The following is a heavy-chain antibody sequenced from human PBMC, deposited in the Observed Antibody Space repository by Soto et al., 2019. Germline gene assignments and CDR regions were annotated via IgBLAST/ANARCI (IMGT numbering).Heavy chain of an antibody. CDR3: ARTCFDSGTYYNSCFDP. Sequence: SETLSLTCTVSGGSISNYYWNWIRQPPGKGLEWIGSIYNSGSTSYNPSLKSRVTMSVDTSKKQFSLKLTSVTAADAAVYYCARTCFDSGTYYNSCFDPWGQGTLVTVSS. D-gene: IGHD3-10*01. J-gene: IGHJ5*02. CDR2: IYNSGST. CDR1: GGSISNYY. V-gene: IGHV4-59*01.